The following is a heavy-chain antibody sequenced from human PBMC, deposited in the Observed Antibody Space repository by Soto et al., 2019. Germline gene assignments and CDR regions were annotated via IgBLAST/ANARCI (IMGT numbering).Heavy chain of an antibody. CDR3: THSQSVVPAAHSPRQSGGMDV. D-gene: IGHD2-2*01. CDR1: GFTFSSYG. Sequence: GGSLRLSCAASGFTFSSYGMHWVRQAPDKGLEWVAVIWYDGSNKYYADSVKGRFTISRDNSKNTLYLQMNSLRAEDTAVYYCTHSQSVVPAAHSPRQSGGMDVWGQGTTVTVSS. J-gene: IGHJ6*02. CDR2: IWYDGSNK. V-gene: IGHV3-33*01.